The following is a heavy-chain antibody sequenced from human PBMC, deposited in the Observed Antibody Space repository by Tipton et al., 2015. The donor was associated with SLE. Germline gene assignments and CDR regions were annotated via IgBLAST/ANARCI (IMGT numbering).Heavy chain of an antibody. CDR1: GFTFSDHY. V-gene: IGHV3-11*04. D-gene: IGHD3-3*01. CDR3: ARDSGGYYPYFDY. CDR2: ISSSGSTI. J-gene: IGHJ4*02. Sequence: SLRLSCAASGFTFSDHYMSWIRQAPGKGLEWVSYISSSGSTIYYADSVKGRFTISRDNAKNSLYLQMNSLRAEDTAVYYCARDSGGYYPYFDYWGQGTLVTVSS.